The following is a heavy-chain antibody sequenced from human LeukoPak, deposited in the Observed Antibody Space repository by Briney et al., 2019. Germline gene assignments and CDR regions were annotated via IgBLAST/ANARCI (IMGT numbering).Heavy chain of an antibody. Sequence: PSETLSLTCAVYGGSFSGYYWSWIRQPPGKGLEWIGEINHSGSTNYNPSLKSRVTISVDTSKNQFSLKLSSVTAADTAVYYCAREEQDYGGYVFDYWGQGTLVTVSS. CDR2: INHSGST. J-gene: IGHJ4*02. CDR3: AREEQDYGGYVFDY. CDR1: GGSFSGYY. D-gene: IGHD4-17*01. V-gene: IGHV4-34*01.